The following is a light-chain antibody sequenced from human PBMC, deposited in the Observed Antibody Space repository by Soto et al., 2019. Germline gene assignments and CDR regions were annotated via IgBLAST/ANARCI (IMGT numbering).Light chain of an antibody. CDR1: QGIRNL. V-gene: IGKV1-27*01. CDR3: QKYSIVPV. CDR2: AAS. J-gene: IGKJ3*01. Sequence: DIQMTQSPTSLSASVGDRVTITCRASQGIRNLVAWYQQKPGKAPKLLIYAASTLQSGVPSRFSGSGSGTDFTLTINSLQPEDVATYSCQKYSIVPVFGPGTKVEIK.